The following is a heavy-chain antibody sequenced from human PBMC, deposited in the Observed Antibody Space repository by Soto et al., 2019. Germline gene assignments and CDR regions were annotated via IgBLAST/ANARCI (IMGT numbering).Heavy chain of an antibody. J-gene: IGHJ5*02. V-gene: IGHV4-39*01. CDR2: IYYSGST. Sequence: SETLSLTCTVSGGSISSSSYYWGWIRQPPGKGLEWIGSIYYSGSTYYNPSLKSRVTISVDTSKNQFSLKLSSVTAADTAVYYCARHSYIAAAGIGWFDPWGQGTLVTVSS. D-gene: IGHD6-13*01. CDR1: GGSISSSSYY. CDR3: ARHSYIAAAGIGWFDP.